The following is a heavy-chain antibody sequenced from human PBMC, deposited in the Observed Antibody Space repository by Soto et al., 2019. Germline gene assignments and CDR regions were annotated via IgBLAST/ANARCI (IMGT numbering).Heavy chain of an antibody. CDR1: GFTFSSND. CDR2: IYSGGST. V-gene: IGHV3-53*01. J-gene: IGHJ3*01. D-gene: IGHD3-22*01. Sequence: EVQLVESGGGLIQPGGSLRLSCAASGFTFSSNDMNWVRQAPGKGLEWVSLIYSGGSTYYADSVKGRSTISRDNSKNTLYLQMSSLGAEDTAVYYCATRPLLPGAPWGQGTMVTVSS. CDR3: ATRPLLPGAP.